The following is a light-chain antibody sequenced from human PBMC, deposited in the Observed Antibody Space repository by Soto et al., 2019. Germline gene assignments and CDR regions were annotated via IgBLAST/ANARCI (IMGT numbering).Light chain of an antibody. CDR2: GAS. J-gene: IGKJ1*01. CDR3: QQYGSSPRT. Sequence: EIVLTQSPGTLSLSPGERATLSCRASQSVSSSYLAWYQQKPGQAPRLLIYGASSRATGIPDMFSGSGSGTDFTLTISRLEPEDFEVYYCQQYGSSPRTFGQGTKVEIK. V-gene: IGKV3-20*01. CDR1: QSVSSSY.